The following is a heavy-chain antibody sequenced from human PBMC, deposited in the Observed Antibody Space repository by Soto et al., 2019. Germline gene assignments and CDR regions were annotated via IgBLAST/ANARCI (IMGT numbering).Heavy chain of an antibody. D-gene: IGHD3-10*01. Sequence: SETLSLTCIASGGSISIGTYYCSWIRLHPGKGLEWIGNIYNRGSTNYNPSLKSRVTISLDTSNNQFSLKLSSVTAADTAVYYCGRDARGASGSYYRYFDYWGQGILVTVS. J-gene: IGHJ4*02. CDR1: GGSISIGTYY. CDR3: GRDARGASGSYYRYFDY. V-gene: IGHV4-31*03. CDR2: IYNRGST.